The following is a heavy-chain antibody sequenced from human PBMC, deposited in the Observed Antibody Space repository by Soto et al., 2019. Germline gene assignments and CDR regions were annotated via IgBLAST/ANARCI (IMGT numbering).Heavy chain of an antibody. Sequence: EVQLLESGGGLVQPGGSLRLSCAASGFTFNTFEMSWVRQAPGRGLEWVSFISDDGTRTYYADAVKGRFTISRDNSKYPLYLQMNSLTVEDTAGYACVKGGWLDFWGQGTLVTVSS. CDR1: GFTFNTFE. J-gene: IGHJ5*01. CDR2: ISDDGTRT. V-gene: IGHV3-23*01. D-gene: IGHD3-16*01. CDR3: VKGGWLDF.